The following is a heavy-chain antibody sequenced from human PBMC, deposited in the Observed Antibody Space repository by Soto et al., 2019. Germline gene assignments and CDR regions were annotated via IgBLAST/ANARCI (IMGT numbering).Heavy chain of an antibody. D-gene: IGHD6-19*01. Sequence: QKIRSKGAGYSCISYRGGWMRKKTGKGLEWMGIIYPGDSDTRYSPSFQGQVTISADKSISTAYLQWSSLKASDTAMYYCATRVSSGCGGSYWDYWCQAILV. CDR3: ATRVSSGCGGSYWDY. CDR1: GYSCISYR. CDR2: IYPGDSDT. V-gene: IGHV5-51*01. J-gene: IGHJ4*02.